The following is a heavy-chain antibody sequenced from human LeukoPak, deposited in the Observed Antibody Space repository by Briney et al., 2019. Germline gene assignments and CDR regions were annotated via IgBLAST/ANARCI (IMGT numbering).Heavy chain of an antibody. CDR1: GSSISNYY. Sequence: SETLSLTCTVSGSSISNYYWSWIRQPPGKGLEWIGYIYYSGSTNYNPSLKSRVTISVDTSKNQFSLKLSSVTAADTAVYYCARGGDYFDYWGQGTLVTVSS. J-gene: IGHJ4*02. V-gene: IGHV4-59*01. CDR3: ARGGDYFDY. CDR2: IYYSGST.